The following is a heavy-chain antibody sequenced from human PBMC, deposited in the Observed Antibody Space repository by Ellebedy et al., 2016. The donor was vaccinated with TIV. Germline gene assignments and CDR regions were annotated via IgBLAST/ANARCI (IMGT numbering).Heavy chain of an antibody. J-gene: IGHJ6*02. V-gene: IGHV3-21*01. CDR1: GFTFSSYS. CDR3: AAYYYDSSGYYYYYYYGMDV. CDR2: ISSSSSYI. Sequence: GESLKISCAASGFTFSSYSMNWVRQAPGKGLELVSSISSSSSYIYYADSVKGRFTISRDNAKNSLYLQMNSLRAEDTAVYYCAAYYYDSSGYYYYYYYGMDVWGQGTTVTVSS. D-gene: IGHD3-22*01.